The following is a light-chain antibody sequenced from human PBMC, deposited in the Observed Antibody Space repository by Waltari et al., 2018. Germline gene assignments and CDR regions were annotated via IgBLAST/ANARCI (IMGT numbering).Light chain of an antibody. J-gene: IGKJ2*01. CDR3: QQYNSDSHS. CDR2: KAS. V-gene: IGKV1-5*03. CDR1: QSISTW. Sequence: DIQMTQSPSSLSASVGDKVTITCRASQSISTWLAWFQLKPWKAPKLLIYKASNLESGVPSRFSGSGSGTEFTLTISSLLPEDFATYYCQQYNSDSHSFGQGTRLEIK.